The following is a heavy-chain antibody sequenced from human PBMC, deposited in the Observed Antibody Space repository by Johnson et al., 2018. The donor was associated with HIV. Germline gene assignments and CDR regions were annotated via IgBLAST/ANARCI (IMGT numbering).Heavy chain of an antibody. V-gene: IGHV3-74*01. CDR1: GFTFSSYW. D-gene: IGHD3-3*01. CDR2: INGDGSST. J-gene: IGHJ3*02. Sequence: VQVVESGGGVVQPGRSLRLSCAVSGFTFSSYWMDWVRQAPGKGLVWVSRINGDGSSTTYADSVKGRFTTSRDNAKNTLYLQMDSLRAEDTAVYYCARDRVPDAFDIWGQGTMVTVSS. CDR3: ARDRVPDAFDI.